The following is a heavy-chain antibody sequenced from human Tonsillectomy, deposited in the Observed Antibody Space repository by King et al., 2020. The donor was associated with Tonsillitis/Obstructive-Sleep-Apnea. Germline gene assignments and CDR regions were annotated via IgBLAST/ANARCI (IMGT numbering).Heavy chain of an antibody. CDR1: GGSISSSDYY. V-gene: IGHV4-39*01. Sequence: QLQESGPGLVKPSETLSLTCTVSGGSISSSDYYWGWIRQPPGQGLEWIGNIYYSGTTYYNPSLKSRVTISVDTSKNQFSLKVNSVTAADTAVYYCVTQGALDYRNAFDFWGQGTMVTVSS. CDR3: VTQGALDYRNAFDF. J-gene: IGHJ3*01. CDR2: IYYSGTT. D-gene: IGHD4-11*01.